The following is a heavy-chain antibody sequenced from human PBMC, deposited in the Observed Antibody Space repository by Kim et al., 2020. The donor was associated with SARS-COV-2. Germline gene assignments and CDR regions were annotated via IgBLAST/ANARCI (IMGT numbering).Heavy chain of an antibody. V-gene: IGHV1-3*01. CDR3: ARGSGWAFDY. Sequence: KKNSQKVRGRVTITRDTTASTAYMELSSLRSEDTAVYYCARGSGWAFDYWGQGTLVTVAS. J-gene: IGHJ4*02. CDR2: K. D-gene: IGHD6-19*01.